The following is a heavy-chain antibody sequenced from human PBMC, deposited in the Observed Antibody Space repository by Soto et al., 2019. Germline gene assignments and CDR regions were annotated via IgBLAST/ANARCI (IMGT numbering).Heavy chain of an antibody. CDR2: IYHSGST. CDR1: SGSISSSNW. D-gene: IGHD3-3*01. Sequence: QVQLQESGPGLVKPSGTLSLTCAVSSGSISSSNWWSWVRQPPGKGLEWIGEIYHSGSTNYNPSLKSRVSISVDKSKNHCTLKLSSVTAADTAVYYCARAYRFLEWLGYFDLWGRGTLVTVSS. CDR3: ARAYRFLEWLGYFDL. J-gene: IGHJ2*01. V-gene: IGHV4-4*02.